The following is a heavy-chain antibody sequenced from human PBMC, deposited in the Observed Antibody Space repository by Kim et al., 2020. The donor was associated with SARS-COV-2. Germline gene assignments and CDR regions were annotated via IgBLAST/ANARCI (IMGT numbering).Heavy chain of an antibody. Sequence: SETLSLTCTVSGGSISSSSYYWGWIRQPPGKGLEWIGSIYYSGSTYYNPSLKSRVTISVDTSKNQFSLKLSSVTAADTAVYYCARYSSPFGAFDIWGQGTMVTVSS. V-gene: IGHV4-39*01. D-gene: IGHD2-15*01. J-gene: IGHJ3*02. CDR3: ARYSSPFGAFDI. CDR1: GGSISSSSYY. CDR2: IYYSGST.